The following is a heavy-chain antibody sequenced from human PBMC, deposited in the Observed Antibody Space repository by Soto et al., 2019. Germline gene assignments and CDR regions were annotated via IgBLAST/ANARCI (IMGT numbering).Heavy chain of an antibody. CDR1: GGSISSGGYY. V-gene: IGHV4-31*03. CDR3: ARSGRGSYYDSSGYLAWFDP. D-gene: IGHD3-22*01. CDR2: IYYSGST. J-gene: IGHJ5*02. Sequence: SETLSLTCTVSGGSISSGGYYWSWIRQHPGKGLEWIGYIYYSGSTYYNPSLKSRVTISVDTSKNQFSLKLSSVTAADTAVYYCARSGRGSYYDSSGYLAWFDPWGQGTLVTVS.